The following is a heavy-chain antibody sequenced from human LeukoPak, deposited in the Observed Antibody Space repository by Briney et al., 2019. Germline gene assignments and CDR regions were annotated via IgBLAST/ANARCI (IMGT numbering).Heavy chain of an antibody. CDR3: ARVEYYDSSGYPNWFDP. J-gene: IGHJ5*02. Sequence: ASVKVSCKASGYTFTDYFMHWVRQAPGQGLEWMGWINANTGNPTYAQGFTGRFVFSLDTSVSTAYLQISSLKAEDTAVYYCARVEYYDSSGYPNWFDPWGQGTLATVSS. D-gene: IGHD3-22*01. V-gene: IGHV7-4-1*02. CDR2: INANTGNP. CDR1: GYTFTDYF.